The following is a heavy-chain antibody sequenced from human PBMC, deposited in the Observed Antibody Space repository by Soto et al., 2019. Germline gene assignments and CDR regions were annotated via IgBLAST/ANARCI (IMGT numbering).Heavy chain of an antibody. D-gene: IGHD1-26*01. CDR2: IIPIFGTA. CDR3: ASSSGNNYGVGTNYYFDY. CDR1: GGTFSTYS. Sequence: QVQLVQSGAEVKKPGSSVKVSCKTSGGTFSTYSIVWVRQAPGEGLEWMGGIIPIFGTANYAQKFQDRVIITADKSTNTAFMELSSLKSEDTAMYYCASSSGNNYGVGTNYYFDYWGQGTLVTVSS. J-gene: IGHJ4*02. V-gene: IGHV1-69*06.